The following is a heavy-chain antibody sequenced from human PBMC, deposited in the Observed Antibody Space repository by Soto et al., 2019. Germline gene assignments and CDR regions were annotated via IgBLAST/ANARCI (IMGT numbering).Heavy chain of an antibody. CDR1: GGSFSGYY. V-gene: IGHV4-34*01. D-gene: IGHD4-17*01. Sequence: PSETLSLTCAVYGGSFSGYYWSWIRQPPGKGLEWIGEINHSGSTNYNPSLKSRVVISVDTSKNQFSLKLSSVTAADTAVYYCARGGRRTTVTMRGYYFDYWGQGTLVTVSS. J-gene: IGHJ4*02. CDR2: INHSGST. CDR3: ARGGRRTTVTMRGYYFDY.